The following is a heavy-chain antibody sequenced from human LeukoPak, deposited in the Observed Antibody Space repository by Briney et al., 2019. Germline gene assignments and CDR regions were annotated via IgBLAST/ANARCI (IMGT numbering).Heavy chain of an antibody. CDR1: GYTFTSYY. CDR3: ARDGLARGGMDV. CDR2: INPSGGST. Sequence: GASVKVSCKASGYTFTSYYMHWVRQAPGQGLEWMEIINPSGGSTSYAQKFQGRVTMTRDTSTSTVYMELSSLRSEDTAVYYCARDGLARGGMDVWGQGTTVTVSS. D-gene: IGHD2-2*03. V-gene: IGHV1-46*01. J-gene: IGHJ6*02.